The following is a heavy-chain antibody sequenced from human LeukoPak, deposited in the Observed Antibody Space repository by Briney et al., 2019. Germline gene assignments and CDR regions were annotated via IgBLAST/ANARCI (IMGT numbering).Heavy chain of an antibody. J-gene: IGHJ3*02. V-gene: IGHV1-2*02. CDR2: INPNSGGT. Sequence: ASVKVSCKASGYTFTGYYMHWVRQAPGQGLEWMGWINPNSGGTNYAQRFQGRVTMTRDTSISTAYMELSRLRSDDTAIYYCARAGVWDYSDTSGYHNGAFDIWGQGTMVAVSS. D-gene: IGHD3-22*01. CDR3: ARAGVWDYSDTSGYHNGAFDI. CDR1: GYTFTGYY.